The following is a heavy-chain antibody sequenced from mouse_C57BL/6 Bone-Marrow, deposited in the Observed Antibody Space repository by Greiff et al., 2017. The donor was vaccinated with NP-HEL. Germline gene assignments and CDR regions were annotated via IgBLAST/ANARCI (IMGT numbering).Heavy chain of an antibody. CDR3: AIYDGYDGVLYAMDY. CDR2: ISYDGSN. CDR1: GYSITSGYY. V-gene: IGHV3-6*01. D-gene: IGHD2-2*01. Sequence: EVKLQESGPGLVKPSQSLSLTCSVTGYSITSGYYWNWIRQFPGNKLEWMGYISYDGSNTYNPSLKNRISITRATPTNQLCLKLNSVTTEYTATYYCAIYDGYDGVLYAMDYWGQGTSVTVSS. J-gene: IGHJ4*01.